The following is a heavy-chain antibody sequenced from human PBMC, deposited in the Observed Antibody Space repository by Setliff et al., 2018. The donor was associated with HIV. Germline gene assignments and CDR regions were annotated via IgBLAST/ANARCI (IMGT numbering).Heavy chain of an antibody. D-gene: IGHD3-10*02. V-gene: IGHV1-2*06. CDR1: GYMMFGYK. CDR2: ISPQNGVA. Sequence: WASVKVSCKAGGYMMFGYKMSWLRQAPGQGLEWIGRISPQNGVAEYGPKFLGRVTMTLETSISTAFLEIPRVTYDDAAVYYCARPRMFDSFDIWGQGTMVTVSS. CDR3: ARPRMFDSFDI. J-gene: IGHJ3*02.